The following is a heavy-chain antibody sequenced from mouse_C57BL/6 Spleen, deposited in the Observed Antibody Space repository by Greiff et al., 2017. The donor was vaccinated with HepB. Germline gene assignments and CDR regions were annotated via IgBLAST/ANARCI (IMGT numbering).Heavy chain of an antibody. D-gene: IGHD1-1*01. CDR2: INPNYGTT. V-gene: IGHV1-39*01. Sequence: EVKLMESGPELVKPGASVKISCKASGYSFTDYNMNWVKQSNGKSLEWIGVINPNYGTTSYNQKFKGKATLTVDQSSSTAYMQLNSLTSEDSAVYYCARPNYYGSSWAMDYWGQGTSVTVSS. CDR1: GYSFTDYN. CDR3: ARPNYYGSSWAMDY. J-gene: IGHJ4*01.